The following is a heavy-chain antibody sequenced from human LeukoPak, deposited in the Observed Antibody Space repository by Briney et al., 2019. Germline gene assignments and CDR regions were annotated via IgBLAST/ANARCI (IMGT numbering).Heavy chain of an antibody. CDR2: IWHDGRNK. J-gene: IGHJ4*02. D-gene: IGHD2-21*02. Sequence: GGSLRLSCTASGFTFSSYGIHWVRQAPGKGLEWVAVIWHDGRNKYYADSVKGRFTISRDNSKNTVLLQMNSLRAEDTAIYYCARDWGSDEAIDYWGQGTLVTVSS. V-gene: IGHV3-33*01. CDR3: ARDWGSDEAIDY. CDR1: GFTFSSYG.